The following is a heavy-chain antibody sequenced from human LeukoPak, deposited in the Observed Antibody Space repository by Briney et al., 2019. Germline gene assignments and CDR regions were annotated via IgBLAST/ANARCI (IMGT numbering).Heavy chain of an antibody. Sequence: PSETLSLTCSVSGGSISSYYWSWIRQSPGKGLEWIGYVYYAGGTIYNPSLKSRVTISIDTSKNQFSLKLSSVTAADTAVYYCARRYCSGGSCPFDYWGQGTLVTVSS. V-gene: IGHV4-59*01. CDR2: VYYAGGT. D-gene: IGHD2-15*01. CDR1: GGSISSYY. CDR3: ARRYCSGGSCPFDY. J-gene: IGHJ4*02.